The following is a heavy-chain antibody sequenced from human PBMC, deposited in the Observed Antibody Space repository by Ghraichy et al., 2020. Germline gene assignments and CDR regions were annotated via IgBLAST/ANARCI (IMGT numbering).Heavy chain of an antibody. V-gene: IGHV3-11*06. CDR3: ARAEYCGGDCYSLLDAFDI. CDR1: GFTFSDYY. CDR2: ISSSSSYT. J-gene: IGHJ3*02. Sequence: GESLNISCAASGFTFSDYYMSWIRQAPGKGLEWVSYISSSSSYTNYADSVKGRFTISRDNAKNSLYLQMNSLRAEDTAVYYCARAEYCGGDCYSLLDAFDIWGQGTMVTVSS. D-gene: IGHD2-21*02.